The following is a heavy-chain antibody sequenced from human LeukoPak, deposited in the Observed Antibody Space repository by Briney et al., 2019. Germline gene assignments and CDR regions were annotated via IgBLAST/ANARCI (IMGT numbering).Heavy chain of an antibody. J-gene: IGHJ4*02. CDR2: ISYDGTNK. V-gene: IGHV3-30*03. CDR1: GFTFSSYG. CDR3: ARPPHSCSSTSCYSQY. D-gene: IGHD2-2*01. Sequence: GGSLRLSCAASGFTFSSYGMHWVRQAPGKGLEWVAIISYDGTNKYYADSVKGRFTISRDNSMDTLYLQMNSLRAEDTAVYYCARPPHSCSSTSCYSQYWGQGTLVSVSS.